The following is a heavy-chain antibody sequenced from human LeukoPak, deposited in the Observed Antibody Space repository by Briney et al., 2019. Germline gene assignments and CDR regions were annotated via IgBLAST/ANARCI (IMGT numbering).Heavy chain of an antibody. CDR1: GYTLIELS. V-gene: IGHV1-24*01. J-gene: IGHJ3*02. CDR2: FDPEDGKT. Sequence: ASVKVSRKVSGYTLIELSIHWVRQAPGKGLEWMGGFDPEDGKTIYAQKFQGRVTMTEDTSTDTAYMDLRSLRSEDTAVYYCATPRRRSGELLRDAFDIWGQGTMVTVSS. CDR3: ATPRRRSGELLRDAFDI. D-gene: IGHD3-10*01.